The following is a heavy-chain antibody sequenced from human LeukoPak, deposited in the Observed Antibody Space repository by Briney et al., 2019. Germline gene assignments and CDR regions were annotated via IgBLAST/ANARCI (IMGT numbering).Heavy chain of an antibody. D-gene: IGHD4-23*01. V-gene: IGHV3-7*01. CDR1: GFDFATYW. CDR2: ISPDGSAR. CDR3: AGRGGGVNH. Sequence: PGGSLRLSCSVSGFDFATYWINWVRQAPGKGLEWVANISPDGSARYVDAVRGRFTTSRDNAKNSLSMEMNSLRAEDTAVYYCAGRGGGVNHWGQGTLVTVSS. J-gene: IGHJ4*02.